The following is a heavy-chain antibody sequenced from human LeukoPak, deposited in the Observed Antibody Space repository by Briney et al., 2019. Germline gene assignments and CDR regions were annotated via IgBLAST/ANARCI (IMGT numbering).Heavy chain of an antibody. V-gene: IGHV4-31*03. CDR1: GGSTSSGGYY. J-gene: IGHJ6*02. Sequence: PSQTLSLTCTVSGGSTSSGGYYWSWIRQHPGKGLEWIGYIYYSGSTYYNPSLKSRVTISVDTSKNQFSLKLSSVTAADTAVYYCAGSDRIYYYYYGMDVWGQGTTVTVSS. CDR2: IYYSGST. CDR3: AGSDRIYYYYYGMDV.